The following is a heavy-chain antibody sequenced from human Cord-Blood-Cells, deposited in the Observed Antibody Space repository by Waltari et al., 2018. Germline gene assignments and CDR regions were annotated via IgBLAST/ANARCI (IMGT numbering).Heavy chain of an antibody. CDR2: IYSGGST. V-gene: IGHV3-53*01. Sequence: EVQLVESGGGLIQPGGSLRLSCAASGFTVSSNYMSWVRQAPGKGLEWVSVIYSGGSTYDADSVKGRFTISRDNSKNTLYLQMNSLRAEDTAVYYCARDLGSSPLDAFDIWGQGTMVTVSS. CDR3: ARDLGSSPLDAFDI. J-gene: IGHJ3*02. CDR1: GFTVSSNY. D-gene: IGHD6-6*01.